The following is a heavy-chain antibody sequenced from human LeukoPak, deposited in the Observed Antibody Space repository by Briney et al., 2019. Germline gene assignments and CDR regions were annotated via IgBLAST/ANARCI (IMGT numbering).Heavy chain of an antibody. J-gene: IGHJ4*02. CDR3: ARDRGTAMGDY. V-gene: IGHV1-69*04. D-gene: IGHD5-18*01. Sequence: GASVKVSCKASGGTFSSYAISWVRQAPGQGLEWMGRIIPILGIANYAQKFQGRVTITADKSTSTAYMEPSSLRSEDTAVYYCARDRGTAMGDYWGQGTLVTVSS. CDR1: GGTFSSYA. CDR2: IIPILGIA.